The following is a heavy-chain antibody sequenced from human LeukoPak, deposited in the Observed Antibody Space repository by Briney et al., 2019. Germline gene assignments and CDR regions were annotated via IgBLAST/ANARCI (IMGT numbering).Heavy chain of an antibody. J-gene: IGHJ4*02. CDR3: ARRNRAEGSIDY. D-gene: IGHD3-10*01. V-gene: IGHV5-51*01. CDR1: GYRFSSYW. CDR2: IYPGDSDT. Sequence: GASLKISCKGSGYRFSSYWIGRVRQRPGKGLEWMGTIYPGDSDTRYSPSFQGQVTISADTSMTAAYLQWSSLKASDTAIYYCARRNRAEGSIDYWGQGTLVTVSS.